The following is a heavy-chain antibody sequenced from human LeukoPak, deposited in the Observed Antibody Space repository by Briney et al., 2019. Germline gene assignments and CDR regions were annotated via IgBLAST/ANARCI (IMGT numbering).Heavy chain of an antibody. Sequence: GGSLRLSCAASGFTFSSYEMNWVRQAPGKGLEWVSYISSSGSTIYYADSVKGRFTISRDNAKNSLYLQMNSLRAEDTAVYCCAREGFGENYFDYWGQGTLVTVSS. J-gene: IGHJ4*02. CDR2: ISSSGSTI. D-gene: IGHD3-10*01. CDR3: AREGFGENYFDY. CDR1: GFTFSSYE. V-gene: IGHV3-48*03.